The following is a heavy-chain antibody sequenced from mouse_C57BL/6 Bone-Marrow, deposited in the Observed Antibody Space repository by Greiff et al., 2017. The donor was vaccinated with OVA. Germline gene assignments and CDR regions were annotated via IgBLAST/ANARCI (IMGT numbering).Heavy chain of an antibody. CDR1: GFNIKDDY. CDR2: IDPENGDT. CDR3: TTNPGYAMDY. V-gene: IGHV14-4*01. J-gene: IGHJ4*01. Sequence: VQLQQSGAELVRPGASVKLSCTASGFNIKDDYMHWVKQRPEHGLEWIGWIDPENGDTEYASKFQGKATITADTSSNTAYLQLSSLTSEDTAVYYCTTNPGYAMDYWGQGTSVTVSS.